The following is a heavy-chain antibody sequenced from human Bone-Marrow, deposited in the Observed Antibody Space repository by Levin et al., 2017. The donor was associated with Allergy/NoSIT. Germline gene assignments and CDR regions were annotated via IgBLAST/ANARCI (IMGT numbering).Heavy chain of an antibody. Sequence: LRLSCTVSGGSISSGGYYWSWIRQHPGKGLEWIGYIYYSGSTYYNPSLKSRVTISVDTSKNQFSLKLSSVTAADTAVYYCARDPTIAAAGRKDAFDSWGQGTMVTVSS. D-gene: IGHD6-13*01. CDR2: IYYSGST. V-gene: IGHV4-31*03. CDR1: GGSISSGGYY. J-gene: IGHJ3*02. CDR3: ARDPTIAAAGRKDAFDS.